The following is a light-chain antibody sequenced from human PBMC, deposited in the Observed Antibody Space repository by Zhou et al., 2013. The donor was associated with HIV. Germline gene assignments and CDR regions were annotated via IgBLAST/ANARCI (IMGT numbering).Light chain of an antibody. J-gene: IGKJ2*01. CDR1: LSLVGSIGYSY. CDR2: ASS. V-gene: IGKV2-28*01. CDR3: MQSLQTPYT. Sequence: EIVMTQSPLSLPVTPGEPASISCRSSLSLVGSIGYSYLDWYVQKPGRSPQLLIYASSNRAPGVPDRFTASGSGTDFTLRISRVEAEDFGVYFCMQSLQTPYTFGQGTTLEIK.